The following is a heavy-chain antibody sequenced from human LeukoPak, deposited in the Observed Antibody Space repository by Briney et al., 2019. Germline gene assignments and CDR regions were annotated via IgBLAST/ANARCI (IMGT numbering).Heavy chain of an antibody. J-gene: IGHJ4*02. CDR3: ARDSRDSSGYYGLSGDFDY. D-gene: IGHD3-22*01. CDR2: MNPNSGNT. Sequence: ASVKVSCKASGYTFTSYDINWVRQATGQGLEWMGWMNPNSGNTGYAQKFQGRVTITRNTSISTAYMELSSLRSEDTAVYYCARDSRDSSGYYGLSGDFDYWGQGTLVTVSS. CDR1: GYTFTSYD. V-gene: IGHV1-8*03.